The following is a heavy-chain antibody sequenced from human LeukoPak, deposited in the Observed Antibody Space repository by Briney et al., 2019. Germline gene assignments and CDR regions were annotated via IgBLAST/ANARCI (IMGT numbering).Heavy chain of an antibody. CDR3: AKGGRVVPAASFDY. CDR1: GFTFSSYW. D-gene: IGHD2-2*01. V-gene: IGHV3-74*01. J-gene: IGHJ4*02. CDR2: INTDGSST. Sequence: GGSLRLSCAASGFTFSSYWMHWVRQAPGKGLVWVSRINTDGSSTSYADSVKGRFTISRDNAKNTLYLQMNSLRAEDTAVYYCAKGGRVVPAASFDYWGQGTLVTVSS.